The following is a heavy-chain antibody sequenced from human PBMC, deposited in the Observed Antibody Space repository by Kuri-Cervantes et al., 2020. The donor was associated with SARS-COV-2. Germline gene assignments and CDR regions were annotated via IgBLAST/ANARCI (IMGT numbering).Heavy chain of an antibody. J-gene: IGHJ3*02. CDR1: GGSISSSSYY. D-gene: IGHD5-24*01. CDR2: IYYSGST. V-gene: IGHV4-61*01. CDR3: ARDKLQFDAFDI. Sequence: SETLSLTCTVSGGSISSSSYYWSWIRQPPGKGLEWIGYIYYSGSTNYNPSLKSRVTISVDTSKNQFSLKLSSVTAADTAVYYCARDKLQFDAFDIWGQGTMVTVSS.